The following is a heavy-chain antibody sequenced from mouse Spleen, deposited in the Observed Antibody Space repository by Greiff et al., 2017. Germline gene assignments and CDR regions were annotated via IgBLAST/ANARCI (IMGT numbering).Heavy chain of an antibody. CDR1: GYSFTGYY. V-gene: IGHV1-42*01. CDR2: INPSTGGT. J-gene: IGHJ4*01. CDR3: AQRGNYYYGSRAMDY. Sequence: EVQLQQSGPELVKPGASVKISCKASGYSFTGYYMNWVKQSPEKSLEWIGEINPSTGGTTYNQKFKAKATLTVDKSSSTAYMQLKSLTSEDSAVYYCAQRGNYYYGSRAMDYWGQGTSVTVSS. D-gene: IGHD1-1*01.